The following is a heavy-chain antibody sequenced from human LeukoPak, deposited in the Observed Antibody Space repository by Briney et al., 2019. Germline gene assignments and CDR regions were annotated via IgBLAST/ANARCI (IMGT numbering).Heavy chain of an antibody. V-gene: IGHV3-30*04. D-gene: IGHD3-10*01. J-gene: IGHJ6*02. Sequence: PGRSLRLSCAASGFTFSSYAMHWVRQAPGKGLEWVAVISYDGSNKYYADSVKGRFTISRDNSKNTLYLQMNSLRAEDTAVYYCARWFRELINGYGMDVWGQGTTVTVSS. CDR1: GFTFSSYA. CDR2: ISYDGSNK. CDR3: ARWFRELINGYGMDV.